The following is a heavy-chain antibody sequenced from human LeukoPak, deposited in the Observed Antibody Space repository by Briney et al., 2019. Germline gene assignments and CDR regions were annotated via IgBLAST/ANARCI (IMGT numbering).Heavy chain of an antibody. CDR2: IYYSGST. J-gene: IGHJ3*02. CDR1: GGSISSSSYY. CDR3: AGGELATMKTAFDI. Sequence: SETLSLTCTVSGGSISSSSYYWGWIRQPPGKGLEWIGRIYYSGSTYYNPSLKSRVTISVDTSKNQFSLKLSSVTAADTAVYYCAGGELATMKTAFDIWGQGTMVTVSS. D-gene: IGHD5-24*01. V-gene: IGHV4-39*07.